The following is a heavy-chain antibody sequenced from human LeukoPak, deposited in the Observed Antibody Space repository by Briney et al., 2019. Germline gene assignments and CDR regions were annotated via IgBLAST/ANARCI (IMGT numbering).Heavy chain of an antibody. Sequence: GGSLRLSCAASGFTFSSYAMHWVRQAPGKGLEWVAVISYDGSNKYYADSVKGRFTISRDNSKNTLYLQMNSLRAEDTAVYYCARDRQDCSSTSCYFDWYYFDYWGQGTLVTVSS. CDR3: ARDRQDCSSTSCYFDWYYFDY. V-gene: IGHV3-30-3*01. D-gene: IGHD2-2*01. CDR1: GFTFSSYA. J-gene: IGHJ4*02. CDR2: ISYDGSNK.